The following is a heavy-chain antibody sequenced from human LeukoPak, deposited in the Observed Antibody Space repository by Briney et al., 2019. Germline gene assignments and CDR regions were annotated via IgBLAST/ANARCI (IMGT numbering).Heavy chain of an antibody. D-gene: IGHD3-16*01. CDR3: ARGSMHVYHLYTDY. CDR1: GFTYTNYW. V-gene: IGHV3-7*01. Sequence: PGGSLRLSCAASGFTYTNYWVSWFRQAPGQGLEWVTSIKQGGSERYYVDSVKGRFTISRDNAKNSLFLQLSSLRVEDTAVYYCARGSMHVYHLYTDYWGQGTLVTVSS. CDR2: IKQGGSER. J-gene: IGHJ4*02.